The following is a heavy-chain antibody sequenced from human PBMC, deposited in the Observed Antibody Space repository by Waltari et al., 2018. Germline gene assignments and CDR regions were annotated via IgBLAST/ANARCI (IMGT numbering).Heavy chain of an antibody. CDR2: IYHSGNA. D-gene: IGHD4-17*01. Sequence: HLHESGPGLVKPSETLSLTCIVSGFSISSGYYWGWVRQPPGKGLGWIGSIYHSGNAYYSPSLESRVTISVDPSSNQFSLKVRSVTAADTAVYYCARLDYGDNEPLDYWGQGTLVTVSS. CDR3: ARLDYGDNEPLDY. CDR1: GFSISSGYY. J-gene: IGHJ4*02. V-gene: IGHV4-38-2*02.